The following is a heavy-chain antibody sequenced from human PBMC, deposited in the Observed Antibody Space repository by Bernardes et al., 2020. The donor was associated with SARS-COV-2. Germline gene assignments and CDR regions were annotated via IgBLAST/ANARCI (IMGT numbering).Heavy chain of an antibody. CDR1: GYTFTGYY. J-gene: IGHJ6*03. CDR2: INPNSGGT. V-gene: IGHV1-2*02. CDR3: ARVDCSSTSCYRSGGYYYYMDV. Sequence: ASVKVSCKASGYTFTGYYMHWVRQAPGQGLEWMGWINPNSGGTNYAQKFQGRVTMTRDTSISTAYMELSRLRSDDTAVYYCARVDCSSTSCYRSGGYYYYMDVWGKGTTVTVSS. D-gene: IGHD2-2*02.